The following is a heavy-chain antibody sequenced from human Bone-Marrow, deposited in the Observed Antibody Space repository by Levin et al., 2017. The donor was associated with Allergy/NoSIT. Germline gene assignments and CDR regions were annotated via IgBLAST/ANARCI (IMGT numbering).Heavy chain of an antibody. Sequence: GGSLRLSCAASGFTFSSNYMSWVRQAPGKGPEWVSVIYSGGSTYYADSVKGRFTISRDNSKNTLYLQMNSLRAEDTAVDSCARGWFWELLPHWGQGTLVTVS. CDR2: IYSGGST. V-gene: IGHV3-53*03. CDR1: GFTFSSNY. J-gene: IGHJ4*02. CDR3: ARGWFWELLPH. D-gene: IGHD3-10*01.